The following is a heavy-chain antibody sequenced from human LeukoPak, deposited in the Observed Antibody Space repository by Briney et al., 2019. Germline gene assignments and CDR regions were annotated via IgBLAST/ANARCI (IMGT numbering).Heavy chain of an antibody. CDR3: ARGSGDVVVTAIGY. CDR2: ISGSGGST. Sequence: GGSLRLSCAASGFTFSSYAMSWVRQAPGKGLEWVSAISGSGGSTYYADSVKGRFTISRDNSKNTLYLQMNSLRAGDTAVYYCARGSGDVVVTAIGYWGQGTLVTVSS. J-gene: IGHJ4*02. D-gene: IGHD2-21*02. CDR1: GFTFSSYA. V-gene: IGHV3-23*01.